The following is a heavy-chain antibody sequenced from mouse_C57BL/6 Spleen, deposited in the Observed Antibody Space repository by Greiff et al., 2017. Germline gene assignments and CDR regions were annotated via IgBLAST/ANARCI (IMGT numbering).Heavy chain of an antibody. Sequence: EVQVVESGGGLVKPGGSLKLSCAASGFTFSDYGMHWVRQAPETGLEWVAYISSGSSTIYYADTVKGRFTISRDNAKNTLFLQLTSLRSEDTAMYYCAKPHYGSSYWYFDVWGTGTTVTVSS. CDR3: AKPHYGSSYWYFDV. CDR2: ISSGSSTI. V-gene: IGHV5-17*01. D-gene: IGHD1-1*01. J-gene: IGHJ1*03. CDR1: GFTFSDYG.